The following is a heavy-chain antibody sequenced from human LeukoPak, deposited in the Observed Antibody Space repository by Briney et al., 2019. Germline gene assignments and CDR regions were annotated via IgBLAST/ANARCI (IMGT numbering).Heavy chain of an antibody. D-gene: IGHD6-19*01. CDR2: ISSSSSYI. CDR1: GFTLSSYS. V-gene: IGHV3-21*01. Sequence: GSLRLSCAASGFTLSSYSMNWVRQAPGKGLEWVSSISSSSSYIYYADSVKGRFTISRDNAKNSLYLQMNSLRAEDMAVYYCARDPGGYSSGGELDVWGKGTTVTVSS. CDR3: ARDPGGYSSGGELDV. J-gene: IGHJ6*04.